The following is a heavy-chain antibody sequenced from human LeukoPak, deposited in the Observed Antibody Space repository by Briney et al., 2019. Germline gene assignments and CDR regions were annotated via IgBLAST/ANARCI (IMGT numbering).Heavy chain of an antibody. CDR2: IYYSGST. CDR3: ARVKTAPKYYFDY. CDR1: GDSINSGGYY. J-gene: IGHJ4*02. V-gene: IGHV4-31*03. Sequence: SETLSLTCTVSGDSINSGGYYWSWIRQHPGKGLEWIGHIYYSGSTYYSPSLKSRITISVDTSKSHFSLKLSSVTAADTAVYYCARVKTAPKYYFDYWGQGTLVTVSS. D-gene: IGHD5-18*01.